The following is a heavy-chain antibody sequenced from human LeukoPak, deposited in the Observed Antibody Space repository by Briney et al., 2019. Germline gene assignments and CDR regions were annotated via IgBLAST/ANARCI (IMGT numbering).Heavy chain of an antibody. CDR2: ISSNGGST. CDR1: GFTFSSYA. CDR3: ARDSQQDKTYYYDSSGYSNFDY. Sequence: GGSLRLSRAASGFTFSSYAMHWVRQAPGKGLEYVSAISSNGGSTYYANSVKGRFTISRDNSKNALYLQMGSLRAEDMAVYYCARDSQQDKTYYYDSSGYSNFDYWGQGTLVTVSS. J-gene: IGHJ4*02. D-gene: IGHD3-22*01. V-gene: IGHV3-64*01.